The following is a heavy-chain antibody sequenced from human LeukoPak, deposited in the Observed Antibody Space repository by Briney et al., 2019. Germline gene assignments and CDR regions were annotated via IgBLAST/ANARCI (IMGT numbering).Heavy chain of an antibody. V-gene: IGHV3-30-3*01. J-gene: IGHJ4*02. CDR2: ISYDGSNK. CDR1: GFTFSSCA. D-gene: IGHD6-13*01. Sequence: GGSLRLSCAASGFTFSSCAMHWVRQAPGKGLEWVAVISYDGSNKYYADSVKGRFTISRDNSKNTLYLQMNSLRAEDTAVYYCARDSSSWYLHPNFDYWGQGTLVTVSS. CDR3: ARDSSSWYLHPNFDY.